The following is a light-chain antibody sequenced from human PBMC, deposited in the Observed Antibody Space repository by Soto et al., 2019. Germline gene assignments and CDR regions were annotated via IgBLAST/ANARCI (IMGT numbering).Light chain of an antibody. CDR2: LNSDGRH. J-gene: IGLJ2*01. CDR3: QIWGTGIHVV. V-gene: IGLV4-69*01. Sequence: QLVLTQSPSASASLGASVKLTCTLSSGHSSYAIAWHQQQPEKGPRYLMKLNSDGRHSKGDGIPDRFSGSSSGAERYLTISSLQSEDEADYYCQIWGTGIHVVFGGGTKLTVL. CDR1: SGHSSYA.